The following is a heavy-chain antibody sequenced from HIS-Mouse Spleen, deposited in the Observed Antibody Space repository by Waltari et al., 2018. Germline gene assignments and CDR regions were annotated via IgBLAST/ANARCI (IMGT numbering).Heavy chain of an antibody. CDR2: IYYSGST. Sequence: QLQLQESGPGLVKPSETLSLTCPVSGGSISSSSYYWGWIRQPPGKGLEWIGSIYYSGSTYYNPSLKSRVTISVDTSKNQFSLKLSSVTAADTAVYYCARHYPGAYFDYWGQGTLVTVSS. CDR3: ARHYPGAYFDY. V-gene: IGHV4-39*01. CDR1: GGSISSSSYY. D-gene: IGHD7-27*01. J-gene: IGHJ4*02.